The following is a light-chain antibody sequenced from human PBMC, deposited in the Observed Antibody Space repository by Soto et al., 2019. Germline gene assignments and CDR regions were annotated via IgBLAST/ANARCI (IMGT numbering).Light chain of an antibody. CDR1: QSVTSN. V-gene: IGKV3-15*01. Sequence: EIVMTQSPATLSVSPGGRATLSCRASQSVTSNLAWYQQKPGQAPRLLIYAASTRATDIPARFTGSGSGTEFTLTISSLQSEDFAVYYCQQYNNWPRTFGQGTKVEI. J-gene: IGKJ1*01. CDR3: QQYNNWPRT. CDR2: AAS.